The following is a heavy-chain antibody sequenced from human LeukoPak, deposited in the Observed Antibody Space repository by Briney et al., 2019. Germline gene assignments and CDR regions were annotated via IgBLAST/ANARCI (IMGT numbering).Heavy chain of an antibody. D-gene: IGHD2-15*01. V-gene: IGHV1-18*01. J-gene: IGHJ5*02. Sequence: ASVKVSCKASGYTFTSYGISWVRQAPGQGLEWMGWTSAYNGNTNYAQKLQGRVTMTTDTSTSTAYMELRSLRSDDTAVYYCARDDKVEVVVVAATPDWFDPWGQGTLVTVSS. CDR1: GYTFTSYG. CDR3: ARDDKVEVVVVAATPDWFDP. CDR2: TSAYNGNT.